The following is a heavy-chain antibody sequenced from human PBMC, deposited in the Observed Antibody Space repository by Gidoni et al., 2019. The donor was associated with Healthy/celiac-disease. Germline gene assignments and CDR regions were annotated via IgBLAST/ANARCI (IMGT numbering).Heavy chain of an antibody. D-gene: IGHD6-19*01. CDR2: ISWNSGSI. V-gene: IGHV3-9*01. CDR3: AKDNRIAVAGRGFDY. J-gene: IGHJ4*02. Sequence: EVQLVESGGGLVQPGRSLRLSCAASGFTFDDYAMHWVRQAPGKGLEWVSGISWNSGSIGYADSVKGRFTISRDNAKNSLYLQMNSLRAEDTALYYCAKDNRIAVAGRGFDYWGQGTLVTVSS. CDR1: GFTFDDYA.